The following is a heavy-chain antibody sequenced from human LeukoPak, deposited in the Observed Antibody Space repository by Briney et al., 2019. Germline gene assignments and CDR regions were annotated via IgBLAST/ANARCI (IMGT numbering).Heavy chain of an antibody. Sequence: PGGSLRLSCAASGFTFSSYAMSWVRPAPGKRLEWVSDISGSGGYTYYADSVKGRFTISRDNSKNTLYLQMNSLRVEDTAEYHSAKGRGEYYHYGMDVWGQGTTVTVSS. V-gene: IGHV3-23*01. CDR1: GFTFSSYA. J-gene: IGHJ6*02. CDR3: AKGRGEYYHYGMDV. CDR2: ISGSGGYT. D-gene: IGHD5-24*01.